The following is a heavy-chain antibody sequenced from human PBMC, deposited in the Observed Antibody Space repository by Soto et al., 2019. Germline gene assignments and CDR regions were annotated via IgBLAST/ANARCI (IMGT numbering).Heavy chain of an antibody. V-gene: IGHV3-23*01. Sequence: EVQLLESGGGLVQPGGSLRLSCVGSGFFFSSYTMTWVRQAPGKGLEWVSSFSATSENTYYADSVRGRFTISRDNSKNTHFLQMNSLTDEDTAMYYCAKARDQQWVRLPFDYWGQGILVIVSS. CDR3: AKARDQQWVRLPFDY. D-gene: IGHD6-19*01. CDR1: GFFFSSYT. J-gene: IGHJ4*02. CDR2: FSATSENT.